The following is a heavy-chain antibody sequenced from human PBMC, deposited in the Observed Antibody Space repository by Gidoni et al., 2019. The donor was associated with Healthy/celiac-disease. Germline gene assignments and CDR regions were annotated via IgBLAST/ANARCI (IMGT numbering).Heavy chain of an antibody. CDR3: AKDLGGPAHRQSFYYYGMDV. CDR1: GFTFSSYA. Sequence: EVQLLESGGGLVQPGGSLRLSCAASGFTFSSYAMSWVRQAPGKGLEWVSAISGSGGSTYYADSVKGRFTISRDNSKNTLYLQMNSLRAEDTAVYYCAKDLGGPAHRQSFYYYGMDVWGQGTTVTVSS. J-gene: IGHJ6*02. CDR2: ISGSGGST. D-gene: IGHD3-16*01. V-gene: IGHV3-23*01.